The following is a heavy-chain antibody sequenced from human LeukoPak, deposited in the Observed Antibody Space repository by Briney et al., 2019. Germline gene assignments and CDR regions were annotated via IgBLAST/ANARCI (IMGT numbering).Heavy chain of an antibody. D-gene: IGHD4-23*01. Sequence: GGSLRLSCAASGFTFSSYSMNWVRQAPGKGLEWVSSISSSSYIYYADSVKGRFTISRDNAKNSLYLQMNSLRAEDTAVYYCAREPYGGLFDYWGQGTLVTVSS. CDR2: ISSSSYI. CDR3: AREPYGGLFDY. J-gene: IGHJ4*02. CDR1: GFTFSSYS. V-gene: IGHV3-21*01.